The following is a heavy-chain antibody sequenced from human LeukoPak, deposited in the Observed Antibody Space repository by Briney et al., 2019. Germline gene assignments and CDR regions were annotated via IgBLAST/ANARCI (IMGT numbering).Heavy chain of an antibody. V-gene: IGHV4-39*01. J-gene: IGHJ4*02. CDR1: GGSISSSSYY. Sequence: PSETLTLTCTVSGGSISSSSYYWGWIRQPPGERLEWIGSIYYSGSTYYNPSLKSRVTISVDTSMNQFPLKLSSVSAADTAVYYCARHEDYYGSGSHQYWGQGTLVTVSS. CDR2: IYYSGST. D-gene: IGHD3-10*01. CDR3: ARHEDYYGSGSHQY.